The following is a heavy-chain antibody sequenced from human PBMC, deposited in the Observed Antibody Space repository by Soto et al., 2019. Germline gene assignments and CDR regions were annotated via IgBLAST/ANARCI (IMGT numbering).Heavy chain of an antibody. CDR2: ISPKSGGE. CDR3: ARCHRGLRCHLDY. J-gene: IGHJ4*02. D-gene: IGHD4-17*01. CDR1: GYTFTDYY. Sequence: QVQLVQSGSEVRKPGASVTVSCKASGYTFTDYYIQWVRQAPGQGLEYMGWISPKSGGEAYAQKFRGRVTMTRDTSVNTAYLHLSSLTSDDTAVYFCARCHRGLRCHLDYWGQGTLVTVSS. V-gene: IGHV1-2*02.